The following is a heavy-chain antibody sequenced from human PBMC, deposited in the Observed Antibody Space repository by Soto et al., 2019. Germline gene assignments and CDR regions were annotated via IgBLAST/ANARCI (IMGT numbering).Heavy chain of an antibody. D-gene: IGHD4-4*01. CDR3: ERGPLGVTTSFDY. V-gene: IGHV3-33*01. Sequence: GGSLRLSCAASGFTFSSYGMHWVRQAPGRGLEWVAVIWYDGSNKYYADSVKGRFTISRDNSKNTLYLQMNSLRAEDTAVYYCERGPLGVTTSFDYWGQGTLVTVSS. CDR2: IWYDGSNK. J-gene: IGHJ4*02. CDR1: GFTFSSYG.